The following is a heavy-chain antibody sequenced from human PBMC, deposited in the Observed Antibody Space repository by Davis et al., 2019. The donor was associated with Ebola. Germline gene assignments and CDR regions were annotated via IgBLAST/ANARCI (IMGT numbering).Heavy chain of an antibody. CDR1: GFTFDDYA. D-gene: IGHD5-24*01. Sequence: GGSLRLSCAASGFTFDDYAMHWVRQAPGKGLEWVSGISWNSGSIGYADSVKGRFTISRDNAKNSLYLQMNNLRAEDTAVYYCAREEMATLYWGQGTLVTVSS. CDR2: ISWNSGSI. J-gene: IGHJ4*02. V-gene: IGHV3-9*01. CDR3: AREEMATLY.